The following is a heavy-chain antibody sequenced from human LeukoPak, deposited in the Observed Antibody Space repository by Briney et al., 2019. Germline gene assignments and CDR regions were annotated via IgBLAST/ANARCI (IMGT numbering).Heavy chain of an antibody. CDR1: GYTFTSYD. Sequence: ASVKVSCRASGYTFTSYDINWVRQATGQGLEWMGWMNPNSGNTGYAQKFQDRVTITRNTSISTAYMDLSSLRSEDTAVYYCARGYIAVAGLDAFDIWGQGTIVTVSS. CDR2: MNPNSGNT. CDR3: ARGYIAVAGLDAFDI. D-gene: IGHD6-19*01. J-gene: IGHJ3*02. V-gene: IGHV1-8*03.